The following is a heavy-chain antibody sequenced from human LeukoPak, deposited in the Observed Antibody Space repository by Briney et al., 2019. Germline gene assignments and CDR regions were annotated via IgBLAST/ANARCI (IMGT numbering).Heavy chain of an antibody. D-gene: IGHD3-10*02. CDR3: AELGITMIGGV. CDR2: INSDGSST. Sequence: GGSLRLSCAASGFTFSSYWMHWVRQAPGKGLVWVSRINSDGSSTIYADSVRGRFSISRDNAKNSLYLQMNRLRAEDTAVYYCAELGITMIGGVWGKGTTVTISS. V-gene: IGHV3-74*01. CDR1: GFTFSSYW. J-gene: IGHJ6*04.